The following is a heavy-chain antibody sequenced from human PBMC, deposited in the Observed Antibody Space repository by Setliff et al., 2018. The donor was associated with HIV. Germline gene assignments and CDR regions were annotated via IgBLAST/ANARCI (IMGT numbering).Heavy chain of an antibody. Sequence: GASVKVSCKTSGYSFTTYYIHWMHQAPGQGLEWVGLMYTSGGSAKYAQKFQGRVTMTRDTSTRTVYMELSSLRSEDTAVYYCARVEGATATLTDWGQGTLVTVSS. CDR1: GYSFTTYY. CDR3: ARVEGATATLTD. J-gene: IGHJ4*02. CDR2: MYTSGGSA. D-gene: IGHD1-26*01. V-gene: IGHV1-46*01.